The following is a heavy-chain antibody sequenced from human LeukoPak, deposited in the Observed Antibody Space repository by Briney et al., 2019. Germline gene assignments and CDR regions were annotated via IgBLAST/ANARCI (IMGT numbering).Heavy chain of an antibody. J-gene: IGHJ4*02. Sequence: GGSLRLSCAASGFTISSYGMHWVRQAPGKGLEWVAVISYDGSNKYYADSVKGRFTISRDNSKNTLYLQMNSLRAEDTAVYYCAKGLEVRGVIDYWGQGTLVTVSS. CDR1: GFTISSYG. D-gene: IGHD3-10*01. CDR3: AKGLEVRGVIDY. V-gene: IGHV3-30*18. CDR2: ISYDGSNK.